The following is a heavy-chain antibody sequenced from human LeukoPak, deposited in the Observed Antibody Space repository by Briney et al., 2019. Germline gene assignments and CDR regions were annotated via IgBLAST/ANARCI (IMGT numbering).Heavy chain of an antibody. D-gene: IGHD2-8*01. V-gene: IGHV1-69*05. CDR1: GGTFSNYA. CDR3: ARSIVLMGMNAFDI. J-gene: IGHJ3*02. Sequence: ASVKVSCKASGGTFSNYAISWVRQAPGQGLEWMGGIIPIFGTASYAQKFQGRVTMTRDMSTSTVYMELSSLRSEDTAVYYCARSIVLMGMNAFDIWGQGTMVTVSS. CDR2: IIPIFGTA.